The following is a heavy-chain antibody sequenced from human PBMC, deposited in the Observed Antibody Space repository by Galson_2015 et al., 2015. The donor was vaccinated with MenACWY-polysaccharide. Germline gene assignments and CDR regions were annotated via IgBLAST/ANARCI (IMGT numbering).Heavy chain of an antibody. J-gene: IGHJ4*02. V-gene: IGHV4-30-2*01. D-gene: IGHD5-12*01. Sequence: ILSLPCPVSGGSISSGGYSWSWIRPPPGKGLEWIGYTYHSGSTYYNPSLKSRVTISVDRSKNQFSLKLNSVTAADTAVYYCARTVVATPYYFDYWGQGTLVTVSS. CDR3: ARTVVATPYYFDY. CDR1: GGSISSGGYS. CDR2: TYHSGST.